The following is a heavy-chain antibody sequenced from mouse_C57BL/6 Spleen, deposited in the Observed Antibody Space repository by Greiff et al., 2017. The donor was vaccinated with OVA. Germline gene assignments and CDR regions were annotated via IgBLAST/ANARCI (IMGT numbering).Heavy chain of an antibody. D-gene: IGHD1-1*01. Sequence: EVQRVESGGGLVKPGGSLKLSCAASGFTFSSYTMSWVRPTPEKRLEWVATISGGGGNTYSPDSVKGRFTISRDNAKNTLYLQMSSLRSEDTALYYCARHDYYGSSYRYFDVWGTGTTVTVSS. CDR2: ISGGGGNT. V-gene: IGHV5-9*01. J-gene: IGHJ1*03. CDR1: GFTFSSYT. CDR3: ARHDYYGSSYRYFDV.